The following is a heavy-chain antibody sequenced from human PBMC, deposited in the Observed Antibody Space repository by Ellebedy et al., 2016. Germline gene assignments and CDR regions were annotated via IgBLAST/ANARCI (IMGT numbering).Heavy chain of an antibody. CDR3: TKREEGGVYADY. CDR1: GFTFSINT. V-gene: IGHV3-23*01. D-gene: IGHD2-8*01. CDR2: ISTSGGST. Sequence: GESLKISCAASGFTFSINTMTWVRQPPGKGLEWVSSISTSGGSTYYADSVKGRFTISRDNSKNTLFLQMNSLRAEDTAVYYCTKREEGGVYADYWGQGTLVTVSS. J-gene: IGHJ4*02.